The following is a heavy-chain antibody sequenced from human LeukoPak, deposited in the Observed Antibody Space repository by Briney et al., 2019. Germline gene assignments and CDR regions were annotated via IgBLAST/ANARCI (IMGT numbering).Heavy chain of an antibody. Sequence: PGGSLRLSCAASGFTFSSYSMNWVRQAPGKGLEWVSYISSSSSTIYYADSVKGRFTISRDNSKNTLYLQMNSLRAEDTAVYYCAKDIMVRGVIPYFDYWGQGTLVTVSS. CDR3: AKDIMVRGVIPYFDY. J-gene: IGHJ4*02. CDR1: GFTFSSYS. V-gene: IGHV3-48*01. D-gene: IGHD3-10*01. CDR2: ISSSSSTI.